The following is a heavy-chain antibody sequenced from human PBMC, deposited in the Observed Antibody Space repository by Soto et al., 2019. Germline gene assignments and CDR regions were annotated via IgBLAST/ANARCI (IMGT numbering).Heavy chain of an antibody. V-gene: IGHV3-7*03. CDR2: IG. D-gene: IGHD6-13*01. Sequence: PGGSLRLSCAASGFTISNYWMTWGRQAPGKGLECVANIGYADSVKGRFTISRDNAKSSLYLQMNSLRAEDTAFYYCAKDLDRLTSVGKPLDVWDQGTTVTVSS. CDR3: AKDLDRLTSVGKPLDV. J-gene: IGHJ6*02. CDR1: GFTISNYW.